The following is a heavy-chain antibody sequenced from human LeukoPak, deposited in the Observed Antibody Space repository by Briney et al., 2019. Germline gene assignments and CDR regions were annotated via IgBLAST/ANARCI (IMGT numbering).Heavy chain of an antibody. D-gene: IGHD5-18*01. V-gene: IGHV4-61*01. J-gene: IGHJ3*02. CDR3: ARSRSGYSYDHAAFDI. CDR1: GGSVSSGSYY. Sequence: RTSETLSLTCTVSGGSVSSGSYYWSWIRQPPGKGLEWIAYIDYRGSTTYNPSLKSRVTISVDTSRNQFSLKLSSVTAADTAVYYCARSRSGYSYDHAAFDIWGQGTMVTVSS. CDR2: IDYRGST.